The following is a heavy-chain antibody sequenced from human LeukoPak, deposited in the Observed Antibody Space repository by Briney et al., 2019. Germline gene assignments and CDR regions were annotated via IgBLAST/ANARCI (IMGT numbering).Heavy chain of an antibody. Sequence: PSETLSLTCTVSGDSISSYYWSWIRQPAEKRLEWIGHIYTSGSTNYYTSGSTDYNPSLKSRVTISLDRSKNQFSLKLSSVTAADTAVYYCAAFLSGTYWYFDYWGQGALVTVSS. CDR2: IYTSGST. J-gene: IGHJ4*02. CDR3: AAFLSGTYWYFDY. CDR1: GDSISSYY. D-gene: IGHD1-26*01. V-gene: IGHV4-4*07.